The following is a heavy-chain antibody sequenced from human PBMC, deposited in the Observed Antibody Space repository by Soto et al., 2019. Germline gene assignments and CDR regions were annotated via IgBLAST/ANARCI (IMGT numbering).Heavy chain of an antibody. J-gene: IGHJ4*02. CDR3: AHSQRGPRDF. CDR1: GFSFSTIGVA. CDR2: NYRDDDR. Sequence: QITLKESGPMLVRPTQTLKLTCTFSGFSFSTIGVAVAWIRQPPGEALEWLALNYRDDDRRYNSSLKSRPTTTRDTSKDQMVLTRTNKDTMDTAIYFCAHSQRGPRDFWGPGTLVTVSS. D-gene: IGHD3-10*01. V-gene: IGHV2-5*02.